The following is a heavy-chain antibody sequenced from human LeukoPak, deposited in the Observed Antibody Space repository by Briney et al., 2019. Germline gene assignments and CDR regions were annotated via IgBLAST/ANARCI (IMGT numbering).Heavy chain of an antibody. J-gene: IGHJ6*04. V-gene: IGHV4-34*01. D-gene: IGHD3-10*01. CDR2: INHSGST. Sequence: SETLSLTCAVYGGSFSGYYWSWIRQPPGKGLEWIGEINHSGSTNYNPSLKSRVTISVDTSKNQFSLKLSSVTAADTAVYYCARVFLFMVPSRRYYGMDVWGKGTTVTVSS. CDR1: GGSFSGYY. CDR3: ARVFLFMVPSRRYYGMDV.